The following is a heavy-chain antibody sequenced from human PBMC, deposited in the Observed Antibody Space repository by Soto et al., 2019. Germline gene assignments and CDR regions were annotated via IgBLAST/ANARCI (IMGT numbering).Heavy chain of an antibody. V-gene: IGHV3-66*01. Sequence: PGGSLRLSCAASGFTVSSNYMSWVRQAPGKGLEWVSVIYSGGSTYYADSVKGRFTISRDNSKNTLYLQMNSLRAEDTAVYYCARSPSYGSGSYYNTLDYWGQGTLVT. CDR3: ARSPSYGSGSYYNTLDY. D-gene: IGHD3-10*01. J-gene: IGHJ4*02. CDR2: IYSGGST. CDR1: GFTVSSNY.